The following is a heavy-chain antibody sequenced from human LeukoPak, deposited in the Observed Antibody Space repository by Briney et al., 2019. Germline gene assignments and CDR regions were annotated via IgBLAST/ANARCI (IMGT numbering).Heavy chain of an antibody. Sequence: SETLSLTCTVSGGSISTFYWSWIRQAPGKGLEYIGYIYYSGSTNYNPSLESRVTLSVDTSQNQFSLILSSVTAADTAVYYCARGPTSYYFESWSQGTLVTVSS. V-gene: IGHV4-59*01. CDR1: GGSISTFY. CDR2: IYYSGST. CDR3: ARGPTSYYFES. J-gene: IGHJ4*02. D-gene: IGHD2-15*01.